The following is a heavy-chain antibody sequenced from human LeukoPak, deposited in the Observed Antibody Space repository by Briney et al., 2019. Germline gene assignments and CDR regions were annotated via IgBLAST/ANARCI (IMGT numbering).Heavy chain of an antibody. J-gene: IGHJ6*03. Sequence: SETLSLTCTVSGGSISSSSYYWGWIRQPPGKGLEWIGEINHSGSTNYNPSLKSRVTISVDTSKNQFSLKLSSVTAADTAVYYCASVPLLQLGYYYMDVWGKGTTVTVPS. V-gene: IGHV4-39*07. CDR2: INHSGST. CDR1: GGSISSSSYY. D-gene: IGHD5-24*01. CDR3: ASVPLLQLGYYYMDV.